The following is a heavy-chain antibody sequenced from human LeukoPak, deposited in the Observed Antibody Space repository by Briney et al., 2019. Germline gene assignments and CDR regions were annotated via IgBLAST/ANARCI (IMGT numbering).Heavy chain of an antibody. CDR1: GFTVSRNH. V-gene: IGHV3-53*01. Sequence: PGGSLRLSCAAFGFTVSRNHMTWARQAPGKGLEWVSIIYSGGSTYYADSVRGRFTISRDSSQNTLYLQMNGLRVEDTAVYYCVTLPTGDYWGQGTLVTVSS. J-gene: IGHJ4*02. D-gene: IGHD2-15*01. CDR2: IYSGGST. CDR3: VTLPTGDY.